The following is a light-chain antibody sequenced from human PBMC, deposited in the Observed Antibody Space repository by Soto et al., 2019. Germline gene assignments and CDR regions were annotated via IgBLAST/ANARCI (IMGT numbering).Light chain of an antibody. CDR2: DVS. CDR1: ESISSW. V-gene: IGKV1-5*01. Sequence: DIQMTQSPSTLSASIGERVVITCRASESISSWLAWYQQKPCKAPKLLIYDVSSLESGVPSRFSGSGSGTDFTLTISSLQHEDFATYYCLQDYNYPYTFGQGTKVDI. J-gene: IGKJ2*01. CDR3: LQDYNYPYT.